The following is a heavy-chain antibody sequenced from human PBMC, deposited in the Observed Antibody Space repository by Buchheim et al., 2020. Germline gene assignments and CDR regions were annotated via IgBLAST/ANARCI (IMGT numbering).Heavy chain of an antibody. CDR3: AKAMYSGRWEGDYYGMDV. D-gene: IGHD1-26*01. CDR2: ISGSGGTT. CDR1: GFTFISCA. Sequence: EVQLLESGGGLVQPGGSLRLSCAASGFTFISCALGWVRQAPGKGLEWVSVISGSGGTTYYADPVKGRFSISRDNSKNTLYLQMNSLRNEDAAVYFCAKAMYSGRWEGDYYGMDVWGQGTT. J-gene: IGHJ6*02. V-gene: IGHV3-23*01.